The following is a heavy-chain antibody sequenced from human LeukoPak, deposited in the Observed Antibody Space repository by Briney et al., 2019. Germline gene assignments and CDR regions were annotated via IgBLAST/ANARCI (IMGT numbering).Heavy chain of an antibody. CDR2: ISYDETNK. V-gene: IGHV3-30*18. Sequence: QAGGSLRLSCAASGFTFSSFDMHWVRQAPGKGLEWLAVISYDETNKYYADSVKSRFTISRDNSKSTLYLQMNSLRAEDTTVYYCANGYGMYVWGYGHTITVSS. CDR1: GFTFSSFD. J-gene: IGHJ6*04. CDR3: ANGYGMYV.